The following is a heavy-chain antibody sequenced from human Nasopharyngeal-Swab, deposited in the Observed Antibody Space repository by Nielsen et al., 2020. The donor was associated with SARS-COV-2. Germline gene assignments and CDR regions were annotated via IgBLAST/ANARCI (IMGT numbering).Heavy chain of an antibody. Sequence: GGSLRLSCTASGFTFSSYAMSWVRQAPGKGLEWVSAISGSGGSTYYADSVKGRFTISRDNSKNTLYLQMNSLRAEDTAVYYCAKSALGIFGVVLSFDYWGQGTLVTVSS. D-gene: IGHD3-3*01. CDR2: ISGSGGST. CDR3: AKSALGIFGVVLSFDY. CDR1: GFTFSSYA. V-gene: IGHV3-23*01. J-gene: IGHJ4*02.